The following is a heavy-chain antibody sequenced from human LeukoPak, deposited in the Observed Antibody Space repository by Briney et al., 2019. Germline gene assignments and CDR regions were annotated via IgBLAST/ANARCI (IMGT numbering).Heavy chain of an antibody. Sequence: GGPLRLSCAASGFTFSSYSMSWVRQAPGKGLEWVSYISSGGSTIYYADSVKGRFTISRENAKNSLYLQMNSLRAEDTAVYYCARGKGLQYFDYWGQGTLVTVSS. D-gene: IGHD2-21*01. CDR1: GFTFSSYS. CDR3: ARGKGLQYFDY. V-gene: IGHV3-48*01. CDR2: ISSGGSTI. J-gene: IGHJ4*02.